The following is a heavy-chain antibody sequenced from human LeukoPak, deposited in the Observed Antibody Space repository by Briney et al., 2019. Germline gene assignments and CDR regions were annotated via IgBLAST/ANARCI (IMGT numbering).Heavy chain of an antibody. V-gene: IGHV3-23*01. CDR1: GFTFSTYA. CDR3: AKQLPPAVVSGGYYFDY. Sequence: PGGSLRLSCAASGFTFSTYAMSWVRQAPGKGLEWVSAISGSGGSTYYADSVKGRFTISRDNSKNTLYLHMNSLRAEDTAVYYCAKQLPPAVVSGGYYFDYWGQGTLVTVSS. J-gene: IGHJ4*02. D-gene: IGHD4-23*01. CDR2: ISGSGGST.